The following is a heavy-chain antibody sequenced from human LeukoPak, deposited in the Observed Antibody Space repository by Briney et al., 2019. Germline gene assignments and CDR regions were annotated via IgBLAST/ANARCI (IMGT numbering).Heavy chain of an antibody. V-gene: IGHV1-2*06. Sequence: ASVKVSCKASGYTFTGYDINWVRQAPGQGLEWMGRINCNGGGTSYAQKFQGRVTMTRDTSISTAYMELDRLTSDDTAVYYCARDYGPYPGCSWFDPWGQGTLVTVSS. CDR1: GYTFTGYD. J-gene: IGHJ5*02. CDR2: INCNGGGT. D-gene: IGHD2-21*01. CDR3: ARDYGPYPGCSWFDP.